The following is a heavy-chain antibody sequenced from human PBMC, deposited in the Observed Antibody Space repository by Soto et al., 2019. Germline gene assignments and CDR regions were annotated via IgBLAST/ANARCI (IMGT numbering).Heavy chain of an antibody. CDR2: ITGSGGFT. CDR1: GVTFSKYA. J-gene: IGHJ2*01. Sequence: EVQLLESGGGLVQPGGSLRLSCAVSGVTFSKYAMSWVRQPPGKGPAWVSAITGSGGFTYYADSVKCRLTISRDNSKNIQFLQMNRLRDEDTDTYYCSKGDYGGNSPYWYFDFWGRGTLVIVSS. V-gene: IGHV3-23*01. CDR3: SKGDYGGNSPYWYFDF. D-gene: IGHD4-17*01.